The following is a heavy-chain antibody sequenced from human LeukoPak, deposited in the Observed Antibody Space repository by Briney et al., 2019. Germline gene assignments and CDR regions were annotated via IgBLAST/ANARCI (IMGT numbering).Heavy chain of an antibody. CDR1: GFTFSSYA. Sequence: GGSLRLSCAASGFTFSSYAMHWVRQAPGKGLEWVAFIRYDGSNKYYADSVKGRFTISRDNSKNTLYLQMNSLRAEDTAVYYCAKALGSGYRGAFDIWGQGTMVTVSS. J-gene: IGHJ3*02. D-gene: IGHD3-22*01. V-gene: IGHV3-30*02. CDR2: IRYDGSNK. CDR3: AKALGSGYRGAFDI.